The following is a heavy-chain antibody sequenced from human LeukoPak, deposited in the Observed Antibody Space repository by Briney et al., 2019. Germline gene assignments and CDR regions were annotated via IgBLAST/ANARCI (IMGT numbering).Heavy chain of an antibody. J-gene: IGHJ4*02. V-gene: IGHV3-23*01. CDR1: GFTFSSYW. CDR2: TSGSADST. D-gene: IGHD3-10*01. Sequence: GGSLRLSCAASGFTFSSYWMHWVRQAPGKGLEWVSATSGSADSTYYADSVKGRFTISRDNAKNSLYLQMNSLRAEDTAVYYCARASTTVGVSINYWGQGTLVTVSS. CDR3: ARASTTVGVSINY.